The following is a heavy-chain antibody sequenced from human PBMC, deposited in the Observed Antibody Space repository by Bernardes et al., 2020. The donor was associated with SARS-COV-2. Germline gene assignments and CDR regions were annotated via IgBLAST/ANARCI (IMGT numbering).Heavy chain of an antibody. CDR1: GGTFSSYA. CDR2: IIPIFGTA. CDR3: ARAGWVTMVRGVMYNWFDP. V-gene: IGHV1-69*13. Sequence: SMKVSCKASGGTFSSYAISWVRQAPGQGLEWMGGIIPIFGTANYAQKFQGRVTITADESTSTAYMELSSLRSEDTAVYYCARAGWVTMVRGVMYNWFDPWGQGTLVTVSS. J-gene: IGHJ5*02. D-gene: IGHD3-10*01.